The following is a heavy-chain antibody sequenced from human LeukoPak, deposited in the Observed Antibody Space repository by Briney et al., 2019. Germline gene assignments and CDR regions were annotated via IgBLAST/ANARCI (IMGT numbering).Heavy chain of an antibody. Sequence: GGSLRLSCAASGFTFSSYAMSWVRQAPGQGLEWVSYISGSGSTIYYADSVQGRFTISRDNAKNSLYLQMNSLRAEDTAVYYCARDYGDYWWYFDLWGRGTLVTVSS. V-gene: IGHV3-48*03. D-gene: IGHD4-17*01. CDR1: GFTFSSYA. J-gene: IGHJ2*01. CDR2: ISGSGSTI. CDR3: ARDYGDYWWYFDL.